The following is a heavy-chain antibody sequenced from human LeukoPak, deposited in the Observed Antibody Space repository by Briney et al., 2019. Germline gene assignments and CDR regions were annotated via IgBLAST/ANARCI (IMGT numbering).Heavy chain of an antibody. Sequence: SETLSLTCTVSGYSISSGYYWGWIRQPPGKGLEWIGSIYHSGSTYYNPSLKSRVTISVDTSKNQFSLKLSSVTAADTAVYYCARVGRRKQWLPDYWGQGTLVTVSS. CDR1: GYSISSGYY. CDR2: IYHSGST. V-gene: IGHV4-38-2*02. CDR3: ARVGRRKQWLPDY. D-gene: IGHD6-19*01. J-gene: IGHJ4*02.